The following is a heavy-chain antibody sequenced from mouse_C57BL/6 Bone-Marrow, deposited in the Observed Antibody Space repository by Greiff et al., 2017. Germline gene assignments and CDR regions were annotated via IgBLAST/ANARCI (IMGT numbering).Heavy chain of an antibody. J-gene: IGHJ2*01. CDR1: GYTFTDYY. CDR2: INPNNGGT. CDR3: ARYFSIYYYGSSYFDY. D-gene: IGHD1-1*01. V-gene: IGHV1-26*01. Sequence: EVQLQQSGPELVKPGASVKISCKASGYTFTDYYMNWVKQSHGKSLEWIGDINPNNGGTSYNQKFKGKATLTVDKSSSTAYMELRSLTSEDSAVYYCARYFSIYYYGSSYFDYWGQGTTLTVSS.